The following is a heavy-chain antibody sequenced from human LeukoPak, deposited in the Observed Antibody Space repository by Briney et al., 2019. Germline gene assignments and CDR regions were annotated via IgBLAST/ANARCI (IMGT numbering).Heavy chain of an antibody. Sequence: SETLSLTCTVSGGSISSSSYYWGWIRQPPGKGLGWIGSIYYSGSTYYNPSLKSRVTISVDTSKNQFSLKLSSVTAADTAVYYCARDHNQYYYGSGVSGGWFDPWGQGTLVTVSS. D-gene: IGHD3-10*01. J-gene: IGHJ5*02. CDR3: ARDHNQYYYGSGVSGGWFDP. CDR2: IYYSGST. V-gene: IGHV4-39*07. CDR1: GGSISSSSYY.